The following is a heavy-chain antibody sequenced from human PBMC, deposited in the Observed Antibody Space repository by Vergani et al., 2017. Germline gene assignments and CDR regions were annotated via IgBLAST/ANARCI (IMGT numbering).Heavy chain of an antibody. J-gene: IGHJ3*02. Sequence: EVQLVESGGGLVQPGRSLRLSCAASGFTFDDYAMHWVRHAPGKGLEWVSGISWNSGSIGYADSVKGRFTISRDNAKNSLYLQMNSLRAEDTALYYCAKGGIPAAIFEAFDIWGQGTMVTVSS. V-gene: IGHV3-9*01. CDR3: AKGGIPAAIFEAFDI. CDR2: ISWNSGSI. D-gene: IGHD2-2*01. CDR1: GFTFDDYA.